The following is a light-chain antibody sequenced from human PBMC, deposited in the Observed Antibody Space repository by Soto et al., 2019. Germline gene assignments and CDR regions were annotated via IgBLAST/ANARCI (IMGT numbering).Light chain of an antibody. CDR1: SSSIGTNF. CDR2: SNN. V-gene: IGLV1-47*02. J-gene: IGLJ1*01. Sequence: QSVLTQPPSASWTPGQRVSISGSGYSSSIGTNFVYWYQQLPGTAPKVLIHSNNQRPSGVPDRFSGSKSGTSASLAISGLRSEDEADYYCAAWDDNLSTYVFGSGTKVTVL. CDR3: AAWDDNLSTYV.